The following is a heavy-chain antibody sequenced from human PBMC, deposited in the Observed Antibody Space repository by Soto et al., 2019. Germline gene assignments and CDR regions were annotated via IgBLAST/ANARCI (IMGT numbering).Heavy chain of an antibody. CDR2: IYYSGST. CDR1: GGSIGSGGYY. J-gene: IGHJ5*02. Sequence: SSETLSLTCTVSGGSIGSGGYYWSWIRQHPGKGLEWIGYIYYSGSTYYNPSLKSRVTISVDTSKNQFSLKLSSVTAADTAVYYCERDRQCIAAAEIWFDPWGQGTLVTVSS. V-gene: IGHV4-31*03. D-gene: IGHD6-13*01. CDR3: ERDRQCIAAAEIWFDP.